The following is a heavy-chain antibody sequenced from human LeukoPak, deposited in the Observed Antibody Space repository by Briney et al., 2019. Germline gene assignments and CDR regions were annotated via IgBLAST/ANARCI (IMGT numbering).Heavy chain of an antibody. D-gene: IGHD3-10*01. CDR2: INHSGST. CDR3: ARSRGTPYYYYYGMDV. V-gene: IGHV4-34*01. CDR1: GGSISSYY. J-gene: IGHJ6*02. Sequence: SETLSLTCTVSGGSISSYYWSWIRQPPGKGLEWIGEINHSGSTNYNPSLKSRVTISVDTSKNQFSLKLSSVTAADTAVYYCARSRGTPYYYYYGMDVWGQGTTVTVSS.